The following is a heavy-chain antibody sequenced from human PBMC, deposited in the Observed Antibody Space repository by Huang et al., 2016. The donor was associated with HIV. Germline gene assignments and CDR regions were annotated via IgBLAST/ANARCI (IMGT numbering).Heavy chain of an antibody. D-gene: IGHD2-2*01. CDR3: ARQGVGDFVVEPTGLGAFDI. Sequence: EVQLVQSGAVVKKPGESLKISCKGSGYTFNGYWIGWVRRMPGKGREWMVIIYPGDSDTTYSPSFQGQVTISADKSISTAYLQWSGLKASDTAMYYCARQGVGDFVVEPTGLGAFDIWGQGTMVTVSS. J-gene: IGHJ3*02. V-gene: IGHV5-51*01. CDR2: IYPGDSDT. CDR1: GYTFNGYW.